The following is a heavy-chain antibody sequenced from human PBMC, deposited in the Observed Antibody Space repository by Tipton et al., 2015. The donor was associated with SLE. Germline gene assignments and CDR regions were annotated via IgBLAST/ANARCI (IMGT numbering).Heavy chain of an antibody. CDR3: AGQRGYSGFIDY. CDR1: GFTVSSNY. V-gene: IGHV3-66*02. J-gene: IGHJ4*02. CDR2: IIGGSST. D-gene: IGHD5-12*01. Sequence: GSLRLSCAASGFTVSSNYMSWVRQAPGKGLEWVSIIIGGSSTYYADSVKGRFTISRDNSKNTVYLQMNSLRTVDTGVYYCAGQRGYSGFIDYWGQGTLVTVSS.